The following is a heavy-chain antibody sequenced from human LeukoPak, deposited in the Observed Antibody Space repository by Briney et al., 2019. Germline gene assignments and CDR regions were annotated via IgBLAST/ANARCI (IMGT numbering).Heavy chain of an antibody. CDR1: GGSFSYQA. CDR2: IMPLFGST. D-gene: IGHD1-1*01. CDR3: ATSMGNVLSYYMDV. Sequence: SVKVSCKASGGSFSYQAVSWVRQAPGQGLEWMGGIMPLFGSTKYTQKFQGRVTITTDESTSAAYMELSGLRSDDTAVYYCATSMGNVLSYYMDVWGEGTTVTVSS. V-gene: IGHV1-69*05. J-gene: IGHJ6*03.